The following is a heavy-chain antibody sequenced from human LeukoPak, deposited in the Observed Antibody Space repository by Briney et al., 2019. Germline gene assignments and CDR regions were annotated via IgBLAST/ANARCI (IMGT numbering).Heavy chain of an antibody. Sequence: GGSLRLACAASGFTFSSYSLNWVRQAPRKGLEWVSSISSRSSYIYYADSVKGRFTISRDNAKNSLYLQMNSLRAEDTAVYYCAKSFRSTSLDYWGQGTLVTVSS. CDR1: GFTFSSYS. J-gene: IGHJ4*02. CDR3: AKSFRSTSLDY. CDR2: ISSRSSYI. V-gene: IGHV3-21*01. D-gene: IGHD2-2*01.